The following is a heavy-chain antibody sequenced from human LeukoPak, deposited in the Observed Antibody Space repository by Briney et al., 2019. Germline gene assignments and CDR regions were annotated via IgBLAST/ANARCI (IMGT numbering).Heavy chain of an antibody. D-gene: IGHD5-12*01. CDR2: ISPGGSP. V-gene: IGHV3-23*01. Sequence: GGSHGRSRAASEFAASSNAVGLGRRAPRKGLKWVSAISPGGSPYYADSVKGRFTISRDNSKNTLYLQMNSLRAEDTAVYYCVKRELYIVATTWGQGTLVTVSS. J-gene: IGHJ5*02. CDR1: EFAASSNA. CDR3: VKRELYIVATT.